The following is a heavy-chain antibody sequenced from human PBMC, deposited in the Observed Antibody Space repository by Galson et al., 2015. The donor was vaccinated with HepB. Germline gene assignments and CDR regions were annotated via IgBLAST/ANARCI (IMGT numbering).Heavy chain of an antibody. D-gene: IGHD6-19*01. V-gene: IGHV5-51*03. Sequence: QSGAEVKKPGESLKISCKGSGYSFTSYWIGWVRQMPGKGLEWMGIIYPDDSDTRYSPSFQGQVTISADKSISTAHLQWSSLKASDTAMYYCARLDSSGWSNYYYYGMDVWGQGTTVTVSS. CDR1: GYSFTSYW. CDR3: ARLDSSGWSNYYYYGMDV. J-gene: IGHJ6*02. CDR2: IYPDDSDT.